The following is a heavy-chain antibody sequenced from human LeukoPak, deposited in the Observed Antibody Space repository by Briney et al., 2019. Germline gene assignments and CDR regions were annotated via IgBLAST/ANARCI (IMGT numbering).Heavy chain of an antibody. Sequence: SETLSLTCAVYGGSFSGYYWSWIRQPPGKGLEWIGEINHSGSTNYNPSLKSRVTISVDTSKNQFSLKLSSVTAAGTAVYYCARCNTIFEVVRDWFDPWGQGTLVTVSS. CDR2: INHSGST. D-gene: IGHD3-3*01. V-gene: IGHV4-34*01. CDR1: GGSFSGYY. J-gene: IGHJ5*02. CDR3: ARCNTIFEVVRDWFDP.